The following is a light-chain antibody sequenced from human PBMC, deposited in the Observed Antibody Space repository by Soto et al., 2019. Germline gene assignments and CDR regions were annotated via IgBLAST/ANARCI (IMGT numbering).Light chain of an antibody. CDR1: SGDIGSYNR. CDR2: EVT. J-gene: IGLJ1*01. CDR3: SSYPNINTRACV. Sequence: SALTQPASVSGSPGQSITISCTGTSGDIGSYNRVSWYQQHPGKAPKLIIYEVTDRPSGVSHRFSGSKSGNTASLTISGLQAEDEAEYYCSSYPNINTRACVFGTGTKLTVL. V-gene: IGLV2-14*01.